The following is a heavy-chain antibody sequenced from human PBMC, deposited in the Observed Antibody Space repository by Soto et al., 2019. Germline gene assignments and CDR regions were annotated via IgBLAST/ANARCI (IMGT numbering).Heavy chain of an antibody. D-gene: IGHD4-17*01. V-gene: IGHV3-49*03. CDR2: IRSKAYGGTT. CDR3: TRDRGYGGNSERYYFDY. J-gene: IGHJ4*02. Sequence: GGSLRLSCTASGFTFGDYAMSWFRQAPGKGLEWVGFIRSKAYGGTTEYAASVKGRFTISRDDSKSIAYLQMNSLKTEDTAVYYCTRDRGYGGNSERYYFDYWGQGTLVTVSS. CDR1: GFTFGDYA.